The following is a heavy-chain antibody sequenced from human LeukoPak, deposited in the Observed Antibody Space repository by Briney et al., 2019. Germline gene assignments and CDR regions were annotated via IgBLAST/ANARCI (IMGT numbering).Heavy chain of an antibody. J-gene: IGHJ4*02. D-gene: IGHD3/OR15-3a*01. V-gene: IGHV4-59*01. CDR1: GGSISSYY. CDR2: IYYSGST. CDR3: ARRDFWTGYFDY. Sequence: SETLSLTCTVSGGSISSYYWSWIRQPPGKGLEWIGYIYYSGSTNYNPSLKSRVTISVDTSKNQFSLKLSSVTAADTAVYYCARRDFWTGYFDYWGQGTLVTVSS.